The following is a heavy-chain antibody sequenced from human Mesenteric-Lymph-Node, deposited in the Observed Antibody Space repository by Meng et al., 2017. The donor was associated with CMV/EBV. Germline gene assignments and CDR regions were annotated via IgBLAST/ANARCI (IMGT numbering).Heavy chain of an antibody. CDR1: GFTFSDYS. Sequence: GESLKISCAASGFTFSDYSINWVRQAPGKGLEWVSSISSSSSYIYYADSVKGRFTISRDNAKNPVYLQMNSLRDEDTAVYYCARDNGYYDSSGYYDYWGQGTLVTVSS. J-gene: IGHJ4*02. D-gene: IGHD3-22*01. CDR3: ARDNGYYDSSGYYDY. CDR2: ISSSSSYI. V-gene: IGHV3-21*01.